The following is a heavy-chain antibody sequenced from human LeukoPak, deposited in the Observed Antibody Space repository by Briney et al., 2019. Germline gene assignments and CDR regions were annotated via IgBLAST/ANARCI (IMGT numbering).Heavy chain of an antibody. J-gene: IGHJ6*02. CDR2: ISAYNGNT. CDR1: GYTFTSYG. D-gene: IGHD4-11*01. V-gene: IGHV1-18*01. Sequence: ASVKVSCKASGYTFTSYGISWVRQAPGQGLEWMGWISAYNGNTNYAQKLQGRVTMTTDTSTSTAYMELRSLRSDDTAVYYCATADTVSLGPNYYGMDVWGQGTTVTVSS. CDR3: ATADTVSLGPNYYGMDV.